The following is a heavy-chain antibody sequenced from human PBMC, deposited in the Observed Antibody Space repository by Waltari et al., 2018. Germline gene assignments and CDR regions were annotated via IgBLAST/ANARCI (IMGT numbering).Heavy chain of an antibody. V-gene: IGHV4-39*01. J-gene: IGHJ4*02. CDR1: GDSISSSSYY. CDR3: VRHARTTSGGKHFDH. Sequence: QLQLQESGPGLVKASETLSLTCTVSGDSISSSSYYWGWVRQPPGKGLEGIGNMYYVGSTYSTPSLNSRVTISEDTSKSQFSLKLSAVTAADTSMYYCVRHARTTSGGKHFDHWGQGMLVTVSP. CDR2: MYYVGST. D-gene: IGHD2-15*01.